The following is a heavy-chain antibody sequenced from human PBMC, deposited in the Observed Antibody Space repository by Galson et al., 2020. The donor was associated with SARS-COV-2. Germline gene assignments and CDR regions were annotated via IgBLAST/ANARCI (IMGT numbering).Heavy chain of an antibody. D-gene: IGHD2-15*01. V-gene: IGHV4-61*02. CDR3: ASRRYCSGGSCYSSAFDI. CDR1: GGSISSGSYY. CDR2: IYTSGST. J-gene: IGHJ3*02. Sequence: SETLSLTCTVSGGSISSGSYYWSWIRQPAGKGLECIGRIYTSGSTNYNPSLKSRVTISVDTSKNQFSLKLSSVTAADTAVYYCASRRYCSGGSCYSSAFDIWGQGTMVSVSS.